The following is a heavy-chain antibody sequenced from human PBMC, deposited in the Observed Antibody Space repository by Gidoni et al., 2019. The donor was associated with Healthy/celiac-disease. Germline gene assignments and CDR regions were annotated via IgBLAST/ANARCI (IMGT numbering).Heavy chain of an antibody. CDR3: ARDGFGELLGFDY. V-gene: IGHV3-33*01. CDR2: IWYDGSNK. CDR1: GFTFSSYG. J-gene: IGHJ4*02. D-gene: IGHD3-10*01. Sequence: QVQLVESGGGVVQPGRSLRLACAASGFTFSSYGMHWVRQAPGKGLEWVAVIWYDGSNKYYADSVKGRFTISRDNSKNTLYLQMNSLRAEDTAVYYCARDGFGELLGFDYWGQGTLVTVSS.